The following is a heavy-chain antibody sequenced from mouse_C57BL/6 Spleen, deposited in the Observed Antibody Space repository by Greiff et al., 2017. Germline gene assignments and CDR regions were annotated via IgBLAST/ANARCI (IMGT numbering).Heavy chain of an antibody. CDR3: ARWRTWYFDV. V-gene: IGHV1-18*01. J-gene: IGHJ1*03. CDR2: INPNHGGT. CDR1: GYTLTDYN. Sequence: VQLQQSGPELVKPGASVKIPCKASGYTLTDYNMDWLKQSHGKSLEWIGDINPNHGGTIYNQKFKGKATLTVDKSSSTAYMELRSLTSEDTAVYYCARWRTWYFDVWSTGTTVTVSS.